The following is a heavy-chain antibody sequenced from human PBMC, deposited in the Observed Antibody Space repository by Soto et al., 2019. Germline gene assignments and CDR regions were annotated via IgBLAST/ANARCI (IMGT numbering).Heavy chain of an antibody. V-gene: IGHV1-2*02. J-gene: IGHJ4*02. Sequence: ASVKVSCKASGYTFTGYYVHWVRQAPGQGLEWMGWINPNSGGTNYAQNFQGRVTMTRDTSISTSYPDLRTLTSDDTAMYYCARALLNSTGYSCVGEALDYWGQGTLVTVSS. D-gene: IGHD3-22*01. CDR2: INPNSGGT. CDR1: GYTFTGYY. CDR3: ARALLNSTGYSCVGEALDY.